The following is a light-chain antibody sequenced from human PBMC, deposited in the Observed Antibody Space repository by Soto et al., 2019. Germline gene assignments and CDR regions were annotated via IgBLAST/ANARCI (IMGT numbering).Light chain of an antibody. Sequence: DIQMTQSPSSLSASVGDRVTITCLASQSISTWLAWYQLKPGKAPKLLIYKASNLQSGVASRFSGSGSGTEFTLTISSLQPDDFATYYCQQYNVFSPYTFGQGTKLAI. CDR3: QQYNVFSPYT. CDR2: KAS. J-gene: IGKJ2*01. V-gene: IGKV1-5*03. CDR1: QSISTW.